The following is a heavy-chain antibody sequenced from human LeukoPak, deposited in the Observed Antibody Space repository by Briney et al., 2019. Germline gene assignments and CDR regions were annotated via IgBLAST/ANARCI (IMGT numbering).Heavy chain of an antibody. CDR1: GFTLSNAW. V-gene: IGHV3-15*01. D-gene: IGHD4-17*01. CDR3: TTKVTTVTTGRDY. Sequence: GGSLRLSCAASGFTLSNAWMSWVRQAPGKGLEWVGRIKSKTDGGTTDYAAPVKGRFTISRDDSKNTLYLQMNSLKTEDTAVYYCTTKVTTVTTGRDYWGQGTLVTVSS. CDR2: IKSKTDGGTT. J-gene: IGHJ4*02.